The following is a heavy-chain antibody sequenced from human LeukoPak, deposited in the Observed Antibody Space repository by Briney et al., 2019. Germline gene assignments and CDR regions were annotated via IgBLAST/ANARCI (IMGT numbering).Heavy chain of an antibody. J-gene: IGHJ4*02. CDR3: ARHTMVRGVIDY. Sequence: SETLSLTCTVSGGSISSYYWSWIRQPPGKGLEWIGYIYHSGSTNYNPSLKSRVTISVDTSKNQFSLKLSSVTAADTAVYYCARHTMVRGVIDYWGQGTLVTVSS. V-gene: IGHV4-59*08. CDR2: IYHSGST. CDR1: GGSISSYY. D-gene: IGHD3-10*01.